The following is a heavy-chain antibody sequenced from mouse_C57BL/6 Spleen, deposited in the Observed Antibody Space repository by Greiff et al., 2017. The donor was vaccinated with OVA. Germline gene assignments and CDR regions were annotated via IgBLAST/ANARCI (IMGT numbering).Heavy chain of an antibody. CDR2: ISNLAYSI. Sequence: DVMLVESGGGLVQPGGSLKLSCAASGFTFSDYGMAWVRQAPRKGPEWVAFISNLAYSIYYADTVTGRFTISRENAKNTLYLEMSSLRSEDTAMYYCARHDYYGSSPAWFAYWGQGTLVTVSA. CDR3: ARHDYYGSSPAWFAY. D-gene: IGHD1-1*01. V-gene: IGHV5-15*01. CDR1: GFTFSDYG. J-gene: IGHJ3*01.